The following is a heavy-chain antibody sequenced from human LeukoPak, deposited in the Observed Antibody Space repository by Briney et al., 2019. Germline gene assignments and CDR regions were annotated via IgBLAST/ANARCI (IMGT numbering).Heavy chain of an antibody. Sequence: NASETLSLTCAVYGGSFSGYYWSWIRQPPGKGLEWIGEINHSGSTNYNPSLKSRVTISVDTSKNQFSLKLSFVTAADTAVYYCARLNSYGATFDYWGQGTLVTASS. V-gene: IGHV4-34*01. CDR1: GGSFSGYY. D-gene: IGHD5-18*01. CDR2: INHSGST. CDR3: ARLNSYGATFDY. J-gene: IGHJ4*02.